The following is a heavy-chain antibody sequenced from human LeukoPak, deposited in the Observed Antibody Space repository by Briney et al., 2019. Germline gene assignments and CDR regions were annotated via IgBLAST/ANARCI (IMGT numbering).Heavy chain of an antibody. D-gene: IGHD3-10*01. CDR3: ARIASVEIGELWP. CDR2: IYYSGST. V-gene: IGHV4-59*12. CDR1: GGSISSYY. Sequence: SETLSLTCTVSGGSISSYYWSWIRQPPGKGLEWIGYIYYSGSTNYNPSLKSRVTISVDTSKNQFSLKLSSVTAADTAVYYCARIASVEIGELWPWGQGTLVTVSS. J-gene: IGHJ4*02.